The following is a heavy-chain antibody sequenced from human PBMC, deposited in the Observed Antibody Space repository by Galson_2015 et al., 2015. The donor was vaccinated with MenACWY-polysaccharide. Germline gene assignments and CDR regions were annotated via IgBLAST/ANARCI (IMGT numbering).Heavy chain of an antibody. CDR2: INSGGGET. CDR1: GYTFTNYY. Sequence: SVKVSCKASGYTFTNYYIHWVRQAPGQGLEWMGVINSGGGETSYAQKFQGRVTMTRDTSTSTLYMELSSLRSEDTAVYYCARLGSGTPPYYLDYWGQGTLVSVSS. V-gene: IGHV1-46*01. CDR3: ARLGSGTPPYYLDY. D-gene: IGHD3-10*01. J-gene: IGHJ4*02.